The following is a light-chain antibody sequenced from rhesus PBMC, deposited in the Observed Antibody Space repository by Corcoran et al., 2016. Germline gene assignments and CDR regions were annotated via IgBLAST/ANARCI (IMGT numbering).Light chain of an antibody. V-gene: IGKV1-21*01. J-gene: IGKJ1*01. CDR3: QQYNSAPWT. CDR2: TAS. CDR1: QGISSW. Sequence: DIQMTQSPSSLSASVGDRVTITCRASQGISSWLAWSQQKPGKAPKLLIYTASRLPSGVPSRFSGSGSGTDFTLTISSLQPEDFATYYCQQYNSAPWTFGQGTKVEIK.